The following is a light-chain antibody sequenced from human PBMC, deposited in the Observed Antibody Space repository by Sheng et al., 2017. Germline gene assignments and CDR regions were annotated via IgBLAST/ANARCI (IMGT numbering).Light chain of an antibody. Sequence: EIVLTQSPGTLSLSPGERATLSCRASQSVRSSYLAWYQQKPGQAPRLLIYAGSSRATGIPDRFSGSGSETDFALTISRLAPEDFAVYYCQQYGSSPLTFGGGTKVEIK. CDR3: QQYGSSPLT. V-gene: IGKV3-20*01. CDR1: QSVRSSY. CDR2: AGS. J-gene: IGKJ4*01.